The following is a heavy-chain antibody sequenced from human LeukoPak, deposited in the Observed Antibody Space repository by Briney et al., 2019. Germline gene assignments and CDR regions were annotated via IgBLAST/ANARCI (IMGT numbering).Heavy chain of an antibody. D-gene: IGHD2-2*01. CDR3: AKGGCSSTSCPLNY. J-gene: IGHJ4*02. V-gene: IGHV3-23*01. CDR2: ISGSGGST. Sequence: PGGSLRLSCAASGFTFSSYAMSWVRQAPGKGLEWVSAISGSGGSTYCADSVKGRFTISRDSSKNTLHLQMNSLRAEDTAVYYCAKGGCSSTSCPLNYWGQGTLVTVSS. CDR1: GFTFSSYA.